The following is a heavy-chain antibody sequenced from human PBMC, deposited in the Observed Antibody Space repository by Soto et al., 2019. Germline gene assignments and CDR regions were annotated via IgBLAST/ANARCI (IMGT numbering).Heavy chain of an antibody. V-gene: IGHV3-21*01. CDR2: TFNFDGSL. Sequence: EVQLVESGGRPVKPGGSLRLSCAASGFALSSYSIGWVRQAPGKGLEWVSFTFNFDGSLYYADSVKGRFAISRDNAKNSVYLQMNSLRAEDTAVYYCAREEGYCGVGGCFRSAFDLWGQGTVVTVSS. CDR1: GFALSSYS. J-gene: IGHJ3*01. CDR3: AREEGYCGVGGCFRSAFDL. D-gene: IGHD2-15*01.